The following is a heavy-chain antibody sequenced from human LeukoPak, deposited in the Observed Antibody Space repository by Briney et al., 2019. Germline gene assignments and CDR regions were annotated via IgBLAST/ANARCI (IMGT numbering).Heavy chain of an antibody. CDR3: TRDRYSGSYYGDY. J-gene: IGHJ4*02. Sequence: GGSLRLSCTASGFTFGDYAMSWFRQAPGKGLEGVGFIRSKAYGGTTEYAASVKGRFTISRDDSKSIAYLQMNSLETEDTAVYYCTRDRYSGSYYGDYWGQGTLVTVSS. V-gene: IGHV3-49*03. CDR2: IRSKAYGGTT. D-gene: IGHD1-26*01. CDR1: GFTFGDYA.